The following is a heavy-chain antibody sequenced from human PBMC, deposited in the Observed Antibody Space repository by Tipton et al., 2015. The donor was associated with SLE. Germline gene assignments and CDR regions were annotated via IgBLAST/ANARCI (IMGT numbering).Heavy chain of an antibody. CDR2: MNPNSGNT. V-gene: IGHV1-8*01. J-gene: IGHJ4*02. D-gene: IGHD1-26*01. CDR3: TRAKWEPDF. CDR1: GYTFTSYD. Sequence: QLVQSGAEVKKPGASVKVSCKASGYTFTSYDINWVRQATGQGLEWMGWMNPNSGNTGYAQKFQGRVTMTMDTSISTAYMELNDLTSEDTAVYYCTRAKWEPDFWGQGTLVTVSS.